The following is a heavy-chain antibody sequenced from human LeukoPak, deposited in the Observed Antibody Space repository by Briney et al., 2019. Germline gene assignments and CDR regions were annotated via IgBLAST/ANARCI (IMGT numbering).Heavy chain of an antibody. CDR2: INSDRSST. D-gene: IGHD3-10*01. Sequence: GGSLRLSCAASGFTFSSYWMHWVRQAPGKGLVWVSRINSDRSSTSYADSVKGRFTISRDNAKNTLYLQMNSLRAEDTAVYYCARASGPGAFDIWGQGTMVTVSS. CDR3: ARASGPGAFDI. CDR1: GFTFSSYW. V-gene: IGHV3-74*01. J-gene: IGHJ3*02.